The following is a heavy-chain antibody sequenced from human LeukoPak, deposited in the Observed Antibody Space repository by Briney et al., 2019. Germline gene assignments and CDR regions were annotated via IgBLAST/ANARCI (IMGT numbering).Heavy chain of an antibody. D-gene: IGHD5-12*01. CDR2: ISTSSSYI. J-gene: IGHJ4*02. Sequence: GGSLRLSCAASEFTFSSYYMSWVRQAPGKGLEWVSSISTSSSYIYYADSVKGRFTISRDNAKNSQYLQMNRLRVEDTAVYYCERVGLDRRGYSGYEAFDYWGQGTLVTVSS. CDR1: EFTFSSYY. CDR3: ERVGLDRRGYSGYEAFDY. V-gene: IGHV3-21*01.